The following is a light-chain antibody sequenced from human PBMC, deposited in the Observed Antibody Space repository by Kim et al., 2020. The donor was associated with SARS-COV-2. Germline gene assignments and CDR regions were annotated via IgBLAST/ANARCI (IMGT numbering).Light chain of an antibody. Sequence: ASVGARVTITCRASQRIYSYLAWYQQKPGNVPKILIYKASTLESGVPSRFSGSESGTEFTLTISSLQPDDFATYYCQQFYTHPITFGQGTRLEIK. CDR2: KAS. V-gene: IGKV1-5*03. CDR3: QQFYTHPIT. J-gene: IGKJ5*01. CDR1: QRIYSY.